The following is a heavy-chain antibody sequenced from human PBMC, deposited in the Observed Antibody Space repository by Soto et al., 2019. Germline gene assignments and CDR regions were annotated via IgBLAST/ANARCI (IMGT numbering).Heavy chain of an antibody. Sequence: EVQLVESGGGLVKPGGSLRLSCAASGFSFSTYSMNWVRQAPGEGLEWVSSISSSSSYIYYADSVKGRFTISRDNANNSLYLQMNSLRAENTAVYYSARAFGNRPTDYWGQGTLVTVSS. D-gene: IGHD3-10*01. J-gene: IGHJ4*02. CDR2: ISSSSSYI. V-gene: IGHV3-21*01. CDR1: GFSFSTYS. CDR3: ARAFGNRPTDY.